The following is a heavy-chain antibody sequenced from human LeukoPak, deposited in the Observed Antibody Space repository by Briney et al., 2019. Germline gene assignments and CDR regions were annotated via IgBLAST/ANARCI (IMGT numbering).Heavy chain of an antibody. D-gene: IGHD3-10*01. Sequence: GGSLRLSCAASGFTFSSYSMHWVRQAPGKGLEWVAVIWYDGSNKYYADSVKGRFTISRDNSKNTLYLQMNSLRAEDTAVYYCAKDRYYYGSGSYLTGIDYWGQGTLVTVSS. CDR3: AKDRYYYGSGSYLTGIDY. J-gene: IGHJ4*02. V-gene: IGHV3-33*06. CDR2: IWYDGSNK. CDR1: GFTFSSYS.